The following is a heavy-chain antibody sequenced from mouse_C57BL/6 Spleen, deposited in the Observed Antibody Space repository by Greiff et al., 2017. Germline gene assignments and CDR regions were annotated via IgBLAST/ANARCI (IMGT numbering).Heavy chain of an antibody. D-gene: IGHD2-1*01. CDR2: ISGGGGNT. J-gene: IGHJ2*01. V-gene: IGHV5-9*01. Sequence: EVHLVESGGGLVKPGGSLKLSCAASGFTFSSYTMSWVRQTPEKRLEWVATISGGGGNTYYPDSVKGRFTISRDNAKNTLYLQMSSLRSEDTALYYCARHSRNSYFDYWGQGTTLTVSS. CDR1: GFTFSSYT. CDR3: ARHSRNSYFDY.